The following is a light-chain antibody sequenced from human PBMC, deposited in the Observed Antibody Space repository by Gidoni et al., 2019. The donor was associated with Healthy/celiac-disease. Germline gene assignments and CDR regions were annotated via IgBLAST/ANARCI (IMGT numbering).Light chain of an antibody. Sequence: QSVLTQPPSASGTPGQRVTISWSGSSSNIGSNYVYWYQQLPGTAPKLLIYRNNQRPSGVPDRFSGSKSGPSASLAISGLRSEDEADYYCAAWDDSLSGLAVFGGGTQLTVL. J-gene: IGLJ7*01. CDR1: SSNIGSNY. CDR3: AAWDDSLSGLAV. V-gene: IGLV1-47*01. CDR2: RNN.